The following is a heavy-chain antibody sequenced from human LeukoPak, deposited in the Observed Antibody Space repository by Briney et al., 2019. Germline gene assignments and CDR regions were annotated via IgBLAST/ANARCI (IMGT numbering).Heavy chain of an antibody. J-gene: IGHJ4*02. CDR2: IWYDGSNK. Sequence: PGGSLRLSCAASGFTFSSYGMHWVRQAPGKGLEWVAVIWYDGSNKYYADSVKGRFTISRDNSKNTLYLQMNSLRAEDTAEYYCARDVDSSGYNLGIRFDYWGQGTLVTVSS. V-gene: IGHV3-33*01. CDR3: ARDVDSSGYNLGIRFDY. CDR1: GFTFSSYG. D-gene: IGHD3-22*01.